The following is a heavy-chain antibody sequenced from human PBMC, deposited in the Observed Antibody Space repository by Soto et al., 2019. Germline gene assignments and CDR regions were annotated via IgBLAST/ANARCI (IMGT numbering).Heavy chain of an antibody. Sequence: QVQLVQSGAEVKKPGASVKVSCKASGYTLTRYGISWVRQAPGQGLEWMGWISAYNGNTNYAQKLQGRVTMTTDTSTSKAYMELRSLRSDDTAVYYCARALTYYYGSGSPNLDYWGQGTLVTVSS. J-gene: IGHJ4*02. CDR2: ISAYNGNT. CDR3: ARALTYYYGSGSPNLDY. D-gene: IGHD3-10*01. CDR1: GYTLTRYG. V-gene: IGHV1-18*01.